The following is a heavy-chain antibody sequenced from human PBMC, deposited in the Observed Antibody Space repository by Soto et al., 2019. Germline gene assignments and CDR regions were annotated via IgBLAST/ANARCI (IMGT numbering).Heavy chain of an antibody. J-gene: IGHJ4*02. V-gene: IGHV3-33*01. Sequence: QVQLVESGGGVVQPGRSLRLSCAACGFTFSSYGMHWVRQAPGKGLEWVAVIWYDGSNKYYADSVKGRFTISRDNSKNTLYLQMNSLRAEDTAVYYCATLAAAGTKGDWDYWGQGTLVTVSS. D-gene: IGHD6-13*01. CDR1: GFTFSSYG. CDR2: IWYDGSNK. CDR3: ATLAAAGTKGDWDY.